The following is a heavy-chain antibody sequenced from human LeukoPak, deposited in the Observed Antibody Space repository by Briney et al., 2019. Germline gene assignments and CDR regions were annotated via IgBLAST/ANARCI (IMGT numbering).Heavy chain of an antibody. V-gene: IGHV4-4*02. Sequence: SGTLSLTCAVSGGSISSSNWWSWVRQPPGKGLEWIGEIYHSGSTNYNPSLKSRVTISVDTSKNQFSLKLSSVTAADTAVYYCARTYYYGSGSYLAFDYWGQGTLVTVSS. D-gene: IGHD3-10*01. CDR2: IYHSGST. CDR1: GGSISSSNW. CDR3: ARTYYYGSGSYLAFDY. J-gene: IGHJ4*02.